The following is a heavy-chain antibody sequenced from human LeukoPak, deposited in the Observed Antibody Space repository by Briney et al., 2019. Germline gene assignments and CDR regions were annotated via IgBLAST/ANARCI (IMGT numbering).Heavy chain of an antibody. J-gene: IGHJ4*02. V-gene: IGHV1-69*13. CDR1: GGTFSSYA. CDR2: IIPIFGTA. Sequence: ASVKVSRKASGGTFSSYAISWVRQAPGQGLEWMGGIIPIFGTANYAQKFQGRVTITADESTSTAYMELSSLRSEDTAVYYCASLEGLGELSFDYWGQGTLVTVSS. CDR3: ASLEGLGELSFDY. D-gene: IGHD3-16*02.